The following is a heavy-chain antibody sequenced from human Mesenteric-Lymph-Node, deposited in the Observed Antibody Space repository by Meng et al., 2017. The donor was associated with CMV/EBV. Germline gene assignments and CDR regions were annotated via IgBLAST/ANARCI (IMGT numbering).Heavy chain of an antibody. D-gene: IGHD3-9*01. CDR3: ARGSSYDILTGYFDY. V-gene: IGHV4-34*01. J-gene: IGHJ4*02. CDR1: GGSFSGYY. CDR2: INHSGST. Sequence: VHGHPVGAGLLKPSETRAVTCAVYGGSFSGYYWNWIRQSPEKGLEWIGEINHSGSTTYNPSFTSRIIISVDTSTNQISLNMSSVTAADTAVYYCARGSSYDILTGYFDYWGQGALVTVSS.